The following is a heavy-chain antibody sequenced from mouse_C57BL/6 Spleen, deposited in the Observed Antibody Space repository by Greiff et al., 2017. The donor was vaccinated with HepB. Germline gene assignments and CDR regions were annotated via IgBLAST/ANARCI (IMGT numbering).Heavy chain of an antibody. CDR2: ISYDGSN. CDR1: GYSITSGYY. J-gene: IGHJ2*01. D-gene: IGHD1-1*01. Sequence: VQLQQSGPGLVKPSQSLSLTCSVTGYSITSGYYWNWIRQFPGNNLEWMGYISYDGSNNYNPSLKNRISITRDTSKNQFFLKLNSVTTEDTATYYCARDYYGTAFDYWGQGTTLTVSS. V-gene: IGHV3-6*01. CDR3: ARDYYGTAFDY.